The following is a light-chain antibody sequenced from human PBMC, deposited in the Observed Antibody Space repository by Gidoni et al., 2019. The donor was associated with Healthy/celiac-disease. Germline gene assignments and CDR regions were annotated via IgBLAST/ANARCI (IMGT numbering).Light chain of an antibody. J-gene: IGLJ3*02. CDR2: EVS. CDR1: SSDGGGYNY. V-gene: IGLV2-14*01. Sequence: QSALTQPASVSGSPGQSITISCTGTSSDGGGYNYVSWYQQHPGKAPKLMIYEVSNRPSGVSNPFSGSKSGNTASLTISGLQAEDEAYYYCSSYTSSSTLAVFGGGTKLTV. CDR3: SSYTSSSTLAV.